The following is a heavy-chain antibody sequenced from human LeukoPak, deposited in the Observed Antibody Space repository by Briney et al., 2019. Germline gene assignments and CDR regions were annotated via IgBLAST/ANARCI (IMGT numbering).Heavy chain of an antibody. CDR3: ARSIYSSSWFDY. J-gene: IGHJ4*02. V-gene: IGHV1-24*01. Sequence: ASVKVSCKVSGYTLTELSMHWVRQAPGKGLEWMGGFDPEDGETIYAQKFQGRVTMTEDTSTDTAYMELSSLRSEDTAVYYCARSIYSSSWFDYWGQGTLVTVSS. CDR2: FDPEDGET. D-gene: IGHD6-13*01. CDR1: GYTLTELS.